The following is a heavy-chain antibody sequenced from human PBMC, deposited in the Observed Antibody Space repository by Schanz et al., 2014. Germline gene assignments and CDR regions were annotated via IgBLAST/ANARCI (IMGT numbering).Heavy chain of an antibody. D-gene: IGHD3-16*01. J-gene: IGHJ4*02. CDR2: ISSSSSYT. V-gene: IGHV3-11*03. CDR1: GLTFSDYY. CDR3: VRLDVHDY. Sequence: VQLLESGGGLVQPGGSLRLSCAASGLTFSDYYMSWIRQAPGKGLEWVSYISSSSSYTNYADSVKGRFTISRDNAKNSLYLQMSSLKTEDTAVYYCVRLDVHDYWGQGTLVTVSS.